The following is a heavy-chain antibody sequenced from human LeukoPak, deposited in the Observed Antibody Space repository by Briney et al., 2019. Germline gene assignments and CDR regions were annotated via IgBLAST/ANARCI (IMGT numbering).Heavy chain of an antibody. D-gene: IGHD1-14*01. J-gene: IGHJ3*02. CDR1: GFTFDDYG. V-gene: IGHV3-20*04. CDR3: ARDRGTELSNDAFDI. CDR2: INWNGGST. Sequence: GGSLRLSCAASGFTFDDYGMSWVRQAPGKGLEWGSGINWNGGSTGYADSVKGRFTISRDIAKNSLYLQMNSLRAEDTALYYCARDRGTELSNDAFDIWGQGTMVTVSS.